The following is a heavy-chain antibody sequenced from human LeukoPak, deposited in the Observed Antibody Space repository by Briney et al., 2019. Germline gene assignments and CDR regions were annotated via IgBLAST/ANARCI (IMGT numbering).Heavy chain of an antibody. J-gene: IGHJ2*01. Sequence: SETLSLTCTVSGGSISRYYWSWIRQPPGKGLEWIGYISYSGSTNYNPSLKSRVTISVDTSKNQFSLKLSSVTAADTAVYYCASSRDTAMASYWYFDLWGRGTLVTVSS. CDR3: ASSRDTAMASYWYFDL. CDR2: ISYSGST. V-gene: IGHV4-59*01. D-gene: IGHD5-18*01. CDR1: GGSISRYY.